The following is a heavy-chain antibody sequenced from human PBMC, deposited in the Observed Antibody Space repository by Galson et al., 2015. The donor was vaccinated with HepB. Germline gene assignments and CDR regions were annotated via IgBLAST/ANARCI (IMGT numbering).Heavy chain of an antibody. CDR1: GYTFTSYD. CDR3: ARGGHDYDAFDI. Sequence: SVKVSCKASGYTFTSYDVNWVRQATGQGLEWMGWMNPNSGNTGYAQKFQGRVTMTRNTSISTAYMELSSLRSEDTAVYYCARGGHDYDAFDIWGQGTMVTVSS. D-gene: IGHD4-11*01. V-gene: IGHV1-8*01. J-gene: IGHJ3*02. CDR2: MNPNSGNT.